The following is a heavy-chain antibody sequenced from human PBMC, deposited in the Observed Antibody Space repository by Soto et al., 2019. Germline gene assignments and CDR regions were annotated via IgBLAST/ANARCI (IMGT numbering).Heavy chain of an antibody. CDR2: ISWNSGSI. D-gene: IGHD3-16*01. CDR3: AKLGNMITFGGAPFYY. J-gene: IGHJ4*02. V-gene: IGHV3-9*01. CDR1: GFTFDDYA. Sequence: EVQLVESGGGLVQPGRSLRLSCAASGFTFDDYAMHWVRQAPGKGLEWVSGISWNSGSIGYADSVKGRFTISRDNAKNSLYLQMNSLRAEDTALYYCAKLGNMITFGGAPFYYWCQGTLVTVSS.